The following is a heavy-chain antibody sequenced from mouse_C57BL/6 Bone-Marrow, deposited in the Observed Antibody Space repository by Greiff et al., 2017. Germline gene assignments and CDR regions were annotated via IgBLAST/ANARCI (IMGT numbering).Heavy chain of an antibody. D-gene: IGHD2-5*01. CDR2: IYPGSGST. CDR3: ARPYYSNYCYFYV. V-gene: IGHV1-55*01. CDR1: GYTFPSYW. J-gene: IGHJ1*03. Sequence: VQLQQPGAELVKPGASVKMSCKASGYTFPSYWITWVKQRPGQGLEWIGDIYPGSGSTYYNEKFKSKATLTVDTSSSTAYMQLSSLTSEDPAVYYSARPYYSNYCYFYVWGTGTTVTVSS.